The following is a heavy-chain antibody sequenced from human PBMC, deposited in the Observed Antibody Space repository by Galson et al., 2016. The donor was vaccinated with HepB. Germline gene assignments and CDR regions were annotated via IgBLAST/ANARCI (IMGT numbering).Heavy chain of an antibody. CDR1: GGPFSAYH. CDR3: TRATSNHYYYYYGMDV. D-gene: IGHD2-8*01. J-gene: IGHJ6*02. V-gene: IGHV4-34*01. CDR2: ISQSGSA. Sequence: ETLSLTCGVSGGPFSAYHWTWVRQSPGRGLEWIGEISQSGSAEYNPSLKSRVTIWADTSKSHFSLNMSSVTAADTAVYYCTRATSNHYYYYYGMDVWGQGTTVTVSS.